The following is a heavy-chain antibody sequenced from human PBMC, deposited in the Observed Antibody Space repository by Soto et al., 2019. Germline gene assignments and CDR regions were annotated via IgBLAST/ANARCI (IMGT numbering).Heavy chain of an antibody. CDR1: GFTFSSYG. J-gene: IGHJ6*02. D-gene: IGHD2-21*01. V-gene: IGHV3-30*03. CDR2: ISYDGSNK. CDR3: ARQVRGGLFYGMDV. Sequence: ESGGGVVQPGRSLRLSCAASGFTFSSYGMHWVRQAPGKGLEWVAVISYDGSNKYYADSVKGRFTISRDNSKNTLYLQMNSLRAEDTAVYYCARQVRGGLFYGMDVWGQGTTVTVSS.